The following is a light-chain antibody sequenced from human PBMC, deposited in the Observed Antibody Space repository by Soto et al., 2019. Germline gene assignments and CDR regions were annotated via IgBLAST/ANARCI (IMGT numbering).Light chain of an antibody. CDR2: DAF. CDR1: ENISTS. CDR3: QQRASWPPFT. V-gene: IGKV3-11*01. Sequence: EVILTQFPATLSMSPGESATLSCRASENISTSLGWYQHRPGQPPRLLIYDAFNRATGIPPRFSGGGSGTDFSLTISGLEPEHFAVYYCQQRASWPPFTFGGGTKVEIK. J-gene: IGKJ4*01.